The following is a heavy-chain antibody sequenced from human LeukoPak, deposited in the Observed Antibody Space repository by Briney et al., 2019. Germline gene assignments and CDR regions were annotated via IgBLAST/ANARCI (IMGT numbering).Heavy chain of an antibody. CDR3: ARAYCSSTSCYTPDAFDI. CDR1: EFTFSSYS. J-gene: IGHJ3*02. D-gene: IGHD2-2*02. CDR2: INSSSSYI. V-gene: IGHV3-21*01. Sequence: GGSLRLSCAASEFTFSSYSMNWVRQAPGKGLEWVSSINSSSSYIYYADSVKGRFTISRDNAKNSLYLQMNSLRAEDTAVYYCARAYCSSTSCYTPDAFDIWGQGTMVTVSS.